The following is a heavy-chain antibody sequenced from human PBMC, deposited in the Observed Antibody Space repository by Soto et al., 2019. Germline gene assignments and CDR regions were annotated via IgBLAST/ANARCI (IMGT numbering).Heavy chain of an antibody. CDR2: IHPGDSDS. D-gene: IGHD3-22*01. CDR1: GYSFTSYW. CDR3: ARLDSSGYYVY. Sequence: PGESLKISCEGSGYSFTSYWIGWVRQMPGKGLEWMGIIHPGDSDSRYSPSFQGQVTVSADKSISTAYVRWSSLKASDTAMYYCARLDSSGYYVYWGQGTLVTVLL. V-gene: IGHV5-51*01. J-gene: IGHJ4*02.